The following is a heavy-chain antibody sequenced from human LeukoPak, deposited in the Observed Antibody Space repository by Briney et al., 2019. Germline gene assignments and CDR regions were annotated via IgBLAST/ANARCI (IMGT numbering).Heavy chain of an antibody. CDR1: GFTFSSYS. CDR3: ARDGYYYDSSGEMGDY. V-gene: IGHV3-21*01. J-gene: IGHJ4*02. D-gene: IGHD3-22*01. Sequence: GGSLRLSCAASGFTFSSYSMNWVRQAPGKGLEWVSSISSSSSYIYYADSVKGRFTISRDNAKNSLYLQMNSLRAEDTAVYYCARDGYYYDSSGEMGDYWGQGTLVTVSS. CDR2: ISSSSSYI.